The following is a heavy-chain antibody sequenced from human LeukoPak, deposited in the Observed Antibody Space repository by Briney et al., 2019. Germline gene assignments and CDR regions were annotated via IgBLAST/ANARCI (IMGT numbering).Heavy chain of an antibody. Sequence: GGSLRLSCVASGFTFSSHNMNWVRQAPGKGLEWVSYISSSSSIIHYADSVKGRFTISREDAKNSLFLQMNSLSPEDTAVYYCARVPREGHDNWFDPWGQGTLVTVSS. CDR2: ISSSSSII. CDR1: GFTFSSHN. V-gene: IGHV3-48*01. J-gene: IGHJ5*02. D-gene: IGHD1-26*01. CDR3: ARVPREGHDNWFDP.